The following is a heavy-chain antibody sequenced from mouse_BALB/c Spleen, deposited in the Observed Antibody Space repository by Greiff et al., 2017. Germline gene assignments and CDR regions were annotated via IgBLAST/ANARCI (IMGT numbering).Heavy chain of an antibody. J-gene: IGHJ2*01. CDR3: ARSALHYFDY. Sequence: EVQLQESGGGLVQPGGSRKLSCAASGFTFSSFGMHWVRQAPEKGLEWVAYISSGSSTIYYADTVKGRFTISRDNPKNTLFLQMTSLRSEDTAMYYCARSALHYFDYWGQGTTLTVAS. V-gene: IGHV5-17*02. CDR2: ISSGSSTI. CDR1: GFTFSSFG.